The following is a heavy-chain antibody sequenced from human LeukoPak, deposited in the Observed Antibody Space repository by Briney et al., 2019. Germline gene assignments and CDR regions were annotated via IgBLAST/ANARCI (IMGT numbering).Heavy chain of an antibody. J-gene: IGHJ2*01. CDR3: AREYGDYSSYFDL. D-gene: IGHD4-17*01. CDR2: ITWNGAST. CDR1: GFTFDDYG. V-gene: IGHV3-20*04. Sequence: GGSLRLSCAASGFTFDDYGMSWVRQAPGKGLEWVTGITWNGASTGFADSVKGRFTISRDNAKNTLYLGMSSLRAEDTALYYCAREYGDYSSYFDLWGRGTLVTVSS.